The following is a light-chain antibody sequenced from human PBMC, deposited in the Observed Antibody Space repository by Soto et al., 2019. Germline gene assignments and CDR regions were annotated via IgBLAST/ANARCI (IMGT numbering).Light chain of an antibody. CDR1: SSDVGGYNY. CDR2: EIS. CDR3: SSYTSSSVV. J-gene: IGLJ2*01. V-gene: IGLV2-14*01. Sequence: QSALTQPASVSGPPGQSITISCTGTSSDVGGYNYVSWYQQHPGKAPKLMIFEISNRPSEVSNRFSGSKSGNTASLTISGLQAEDEADYYCSSYTSSSVVFGGGTKLTVI.